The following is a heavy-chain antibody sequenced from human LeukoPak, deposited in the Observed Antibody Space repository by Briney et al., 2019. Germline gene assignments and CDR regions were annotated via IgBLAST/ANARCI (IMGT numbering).Heavy chain of an antibody. CDR1: GFTVSSNY. Sequence: GGSLRLSCAASGFTVSSNYMSWVRQAPGKGLEWVSVIYSGGSTYYADSVKGRFTISRDNSKNTLYLQMNSLRAEDTAVYYCARGGDIAVAGGFDYWGQGTLVTVSS. D-gene: IGHD6-19*01. J-gene: IGHJ4*02. CDR2: IYSGGST. V-gene: IGHV3-66*01. CDR3: ARGGDIAVAGGFDY.